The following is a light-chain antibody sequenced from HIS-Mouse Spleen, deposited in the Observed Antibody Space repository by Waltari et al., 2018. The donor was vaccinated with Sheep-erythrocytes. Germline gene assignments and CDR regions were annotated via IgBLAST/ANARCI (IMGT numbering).Light chain of an antibody. CDR3: CSYAGSYNHV. CDR2: DVS. Sequence: QSALTQPRPVSGSPGQSVTISCTGTSSAVAGSNYVSWYQQHPGKAPKLMIYDVSKRPSGVPDRFSGSKSGNTASLTISGLQAEDEADYYCCSYAGSYNHVFATGTKVTVL. V-gene: IGLV2-11*01. J-gene: IGLJ1*01. CDR1: SSAVAGSNY.